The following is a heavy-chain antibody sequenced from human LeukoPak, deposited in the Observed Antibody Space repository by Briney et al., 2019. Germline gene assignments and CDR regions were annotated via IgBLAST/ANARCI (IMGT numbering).Heavy chain of an antibody. CDR2: IYYSGNT. CDR3: ARSTGSTMFIDY. V-gene: IGHV4-59*01. Sequence: SETLSLTCTVSGGSISPYYWSWIRQPPGKGLEWLGYIYYSGNTDYNPSLKSRGPISVDPSKNQFSLELSSVTAADTAVYYCARSTGSTMFIDYWGQGTLVTVSS. CDR1: GGSISPYY. J-gene: IGHJ4*02. D-gene: IGHD3-10*02.